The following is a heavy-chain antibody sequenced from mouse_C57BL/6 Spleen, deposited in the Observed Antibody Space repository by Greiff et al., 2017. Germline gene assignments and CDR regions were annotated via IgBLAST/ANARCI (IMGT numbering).Heavy chain of an antibody. CDR2: IDPEDGDT. Sequence: VQLQQSGAELVKPGASVKLSCTASGFNIKDYYMHWVKQRTEQGLEWIGRIDPEDGDTKYASKFQGKATITADTSSNTAYLQLSSLTSEDTAVYYCAITTVVEYYFDYWGKGTTLTVSS. J-gene: IGHJ2*01. D-gene: IGHD1-1*01. CDR1: GFNIKDYY. V-gene: IGHV14-2*01. CDR3: AITTVVEYYFDY.